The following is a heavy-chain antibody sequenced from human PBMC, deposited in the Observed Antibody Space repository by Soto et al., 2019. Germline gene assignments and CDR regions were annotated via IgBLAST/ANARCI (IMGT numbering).Heavy chain of an antibody. J-gene: IGHJ6*02. Sequence: EVQLVESGGGLVQPGGSLRLSCEASGFTFRNYDMHWVRQGTGKGLEWVSGISAAGDPDYADSVEGRFTISRENAQNSLFLQMNSLRVGDTAVYYCARTDRDFDGLDVWGQGTTVIVSS. CDR1: GFTFRNYD. V-gene: IGHV3-13*05. CDR3: ARTDRDFDGLDV. CDR2: ISAAGDP.